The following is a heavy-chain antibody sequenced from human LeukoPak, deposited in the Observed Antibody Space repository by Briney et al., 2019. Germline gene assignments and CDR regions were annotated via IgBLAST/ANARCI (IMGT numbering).Heavy chain of an antibody. CDR3: AKGRIAAADDYFDY. D-gene: IGHD6-13*01. CDR2: ISGSGGST. Sequence: GGSLRLFCAASGFIFSRYAMSCVRQAPGKGLEWVSGISGSGGSTYYADSVKGRFTISRDNPKNTLYLQMNSLRAEDTAVYYCAKGRIAAADDYFDYWGQGTLVTVSS. CDR1: GFIFSRYA. V-gene: IGHV3-23*01. J-gene: IGHJ4*02.